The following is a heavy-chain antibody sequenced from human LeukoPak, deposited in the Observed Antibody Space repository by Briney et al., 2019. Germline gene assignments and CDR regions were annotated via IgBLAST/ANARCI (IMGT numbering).Heavy chain of an antibody. J-gene: IGHJ6*03. V-gene: IGHV4-39*07. CDR2: IYYSGST. Sequence: SETLSLTCTVSGGSISSSSYYWGWIRQPPGKGLEWIGSIYYSGSTNYNPSLKSRVTISVHTSKNQFSLKLSSVTAADTAVYYCARTTEGGYSHGSFYYYYMDVWGKGATVTISS. D-gene: IGHD5-18*01. CDR1: GGSISSSSYY. CDR3: ARTTEGGYSHGSFYYYYMDV.